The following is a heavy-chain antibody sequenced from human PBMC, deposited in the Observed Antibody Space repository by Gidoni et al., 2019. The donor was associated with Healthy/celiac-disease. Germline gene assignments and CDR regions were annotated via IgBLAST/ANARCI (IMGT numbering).Heavy chain of an antibody. CDR3: AKPSSIAADARYYYYGMDA. D-gene: IGHD6-13*01. CDR1: GGTFSSYA. Sequence: QVQLVQSGAEVKKPGSSVKVSCKASGGTFSSYAISWVRQAPGQGLEWMGGIIPIFGTANYAQKFQGRVTITADKSTSTAYMELSSLRSEDTAVYYCAKPSSIAADARYYYYGMDAWGQGTTVTVSS. CDR2: IIPIFGTA. J-gene: IGHJ6*02. V-gene: IGHV1-69*06.